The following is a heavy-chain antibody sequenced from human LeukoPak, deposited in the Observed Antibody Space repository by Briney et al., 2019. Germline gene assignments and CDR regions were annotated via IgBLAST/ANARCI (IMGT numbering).Heavy chain of an antibody. CDR1: GDSVSSNRGA. CDR3: ARDYYSSGWYRFDY. J-gene: IGHJ4*02. CDR2: TYYRPKWYN. Sequence: SQTLSLTCAISGDSVSSNRGAWNWIRQSPSRGLEWLGRTYYRPKWYNEYAVSVKSRITINPDTSRSQFSLQLNSVTPEDTAVYYCARDYYSSGWYRFDYWGQGTLVTVSS. V-gene: IGHV6-1*01. D-gene: IGHD6-19*01.